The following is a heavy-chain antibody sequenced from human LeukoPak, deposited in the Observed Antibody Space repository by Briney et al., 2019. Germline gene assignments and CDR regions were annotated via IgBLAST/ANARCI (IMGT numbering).Heavy chain of an antibody. CDR3: ARALTYYYDSSGLVY. J-gene: IGHJ4*02. CDR1: GLTVSSNS. V-gene: IGHV3-53*01. D-gene: IGHD3-22*01. CDR2: IYSDNT. Sequence: GGSLRLSCTVSGLTVSSNSMSWVRQAPGKGLEWVSSIYSDNTHYSDSVKGRVTISRHNSKNTLYLQMNSLRAEDTAVYYCARALTYYYDSSGLVYWGQGTLVTVSS.